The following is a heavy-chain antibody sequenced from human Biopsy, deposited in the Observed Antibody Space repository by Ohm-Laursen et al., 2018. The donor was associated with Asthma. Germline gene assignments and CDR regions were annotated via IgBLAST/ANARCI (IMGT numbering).Heavy chain of an antibody. CDR1: GGTFSNFA. V-gene: IGHV1-69*13. Sequence: GASVKVSCKAPGGTFSNFAISWVRQAPGQGLEWLGRIMTVFGTTNYAQKFQGRVTITADESTSTAYMEVTSLRSEDTAIYYCARCQVGYSSGWSLLLKKIYYSGMDVWGQGTAVTVSS. J-gene: IGHJ6*02. CDR3: ARCQVGYSSGWSLLLKKIYYSGMDV. CDR2: IMTVFGTT. D-gene: IGHD6-19*01.